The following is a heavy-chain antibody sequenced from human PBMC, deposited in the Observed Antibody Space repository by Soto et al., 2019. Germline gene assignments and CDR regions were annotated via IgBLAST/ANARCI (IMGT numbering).Heavy chain of an antibody. V-gene: IGHV3-23*01. D-gene: IGHD4-4*01. Sequence: EVQLLESGGGLVQPGGSLRLSCAASGFTYSRYAMSWVRQAPGKGLEWVAAISGSGGSTYYADSVKGRITISRDTSKNTLYLQMNSLRAEDTAVYYCATTTVTHFDYWGQGAPVTVSS. CDR3: ATTTVTHFDY. CDR2: ISGSGGST. J-gene: IGHJ4*02. CDR1: GFTYSRYA.